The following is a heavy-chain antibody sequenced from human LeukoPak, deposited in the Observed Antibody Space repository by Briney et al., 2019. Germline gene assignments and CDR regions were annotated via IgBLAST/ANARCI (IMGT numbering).Heavy chain of an antibody. CDR2: ISSSSSYI. CDR3: ARDSADDSSGYYRDY. D-gene: IGHD3-22*01. J-gene: IGHJ4*02. V-gene: IGHV3-21*01. CDR1: GFTFSSYS. Sequence: GGSLRLSCAASGFTFSSYSMNWVRQAPGKGLEWVSSISSSSSYIYYADSVKGRFTISRDNAKNSLYLQMNSLRAEDTAVYYRARDSADDSSGYYRDYWGQGTLVTVSS.